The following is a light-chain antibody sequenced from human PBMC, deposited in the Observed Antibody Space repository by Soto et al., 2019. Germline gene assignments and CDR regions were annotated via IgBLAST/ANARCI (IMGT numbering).Light chain of an antibody. CDR3: QHYNSYSEA. CDR2: KAS. Sequence: DIQMTQSPSSLSASVGDRVTITCRASQSINSYLTWYQQKPGKAPKLLIYKASTLKSGVPSRFSGSGSGTEFTLTISSLQPDDFATYYCQHYNSYSEAFGQGTKVGIK. V-gene: IGKV1-5*03. J-gene: IGKJ1*01. CDR1: QSINSY.